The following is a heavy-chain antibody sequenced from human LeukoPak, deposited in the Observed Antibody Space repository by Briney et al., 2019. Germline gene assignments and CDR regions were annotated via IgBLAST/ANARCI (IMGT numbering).Heavy chain of an antibody. V-gene: IGHV3-7*04. J-gene: IGHJ4*02. CDR1: GFTFNRNW. CDR3: ARAVYRSGGYYFDY. D-gene: IGHD6-19*01. CDR2: IKEDGSEK. Sequence: PGGSLRLSCAASGFTFNRNWMSWVRQAPGKGLEWVANIKEDGSEKYYVDSVKGRFTISRDNAKNSLYLQMNSLRGEDTAVYYCARAVYRSGGYYFDYWGQGTLVIVSS.